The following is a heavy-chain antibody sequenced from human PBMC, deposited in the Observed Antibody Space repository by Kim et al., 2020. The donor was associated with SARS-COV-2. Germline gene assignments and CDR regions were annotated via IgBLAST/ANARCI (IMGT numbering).Heavy chain of an antibody. J-gene: IGHJ4*02. CDR1: GFTFSSYA. Sequence: GGSLRLSCVASGFTFSSYAMSWVRQAPGKGLEWVSVMSGSGTSTHYADSVKGRFTISRDNPKNTLYLQMNSLRAEDTAVYYCAKDLGASGWYYFDYWGQGTLVTVSS. D-gene: IGHD6-13*01. V-gene: IGHV3-23*01. CDR3: AKDLGASGWYYFDY. CDR2: MSGSGTST.